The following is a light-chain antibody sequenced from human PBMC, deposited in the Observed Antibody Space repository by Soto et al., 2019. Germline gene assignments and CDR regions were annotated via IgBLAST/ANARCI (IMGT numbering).Light chain of an antibody. CDR3: QQRSNWPRT. V-gene: IGKV3-11*01. Sequence: EIVMPQSPATLSVSPGEGATLSCRASQSVSSYLAWYQQKPGQAPRLLIYDASNRATGIPARFSGSGSGTDFTLTISSLEPEDFAVYYCQQRSNWPRTFGQGTKVDI. J-gene: IGKJ1*01. CDR2: DAS. CDR1: QSVSSY.